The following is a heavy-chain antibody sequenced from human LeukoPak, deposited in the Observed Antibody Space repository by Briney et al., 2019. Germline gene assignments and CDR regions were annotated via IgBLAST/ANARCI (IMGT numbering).Heavy chain of an antibody. Sequence: SVKVSCKASGGTLSSYAISWVGQAPGQGLEWMGGIIPIFGTANYAQKFQGRVTITADESTSTAYMQRSSLRSEDTAVYYCARDEGYYYDFWGQGTMVTVSS. J-gene: IGHJ3*01. CDR1: GGTLSSYA. D-gene: IGHD3-10*01. CDR3: ARDEGYYYDF. V-gene: IGHV1-69*01. CDR2: IIPIFGTA.